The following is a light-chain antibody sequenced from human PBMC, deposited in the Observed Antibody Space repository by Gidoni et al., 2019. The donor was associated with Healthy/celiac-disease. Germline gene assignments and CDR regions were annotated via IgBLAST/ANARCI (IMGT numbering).Light chain of an antibody. CDR2: KAS. CDR1: QSISSW. Sequence: DIQMTQSPSTLSASVGDRVTITCRASQSISSWLAWYQPKPGKAPKLLIYKASSLESGVPSRFSGSGSGTEFTLTISSLQPDDFATYYCQQNNSYPYSFGQGTKLEIK. J-gene: IGKJ2*03. CDR3: QQNNSYPYS. V-gene: IGKV1-5*03.